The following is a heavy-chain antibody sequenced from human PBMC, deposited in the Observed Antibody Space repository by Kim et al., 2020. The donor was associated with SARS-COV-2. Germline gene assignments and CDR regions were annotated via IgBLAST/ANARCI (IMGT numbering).Heavy chain of an antibody. V-gene: IGHV3-23*01. D-gene: IGHD3-3*01. Sequence: FTISRDNSKNTLYLQMNSLRAEDTAVYYCAKDITPTYYDFWSGYPSYYFDYWGQGTLVTVSS. J-gene: IGHJ4*02. CDR3: AKDITPTYYDFWSGYPSYYFDY.